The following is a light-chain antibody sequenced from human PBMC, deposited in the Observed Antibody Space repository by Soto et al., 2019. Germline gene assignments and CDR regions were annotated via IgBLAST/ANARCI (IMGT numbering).Light chain of an antibody. CDR1: SSNIGNNG. J-gene: IGLJ3*02. CDR3: CSYAGSSTWV. Sequence: QSVLTQTPSVSAAPRQRVTISCSGSSSNIGNNGVSWYQQLPGKAPKLLIYYDDLLPSGVSDRFSGSKSGNTASLTISGLQAEDEADYYCCSYAGSSTWVFGGGTQLTVL. CDR2: YDD. V-gene: IGLV1-36*01.